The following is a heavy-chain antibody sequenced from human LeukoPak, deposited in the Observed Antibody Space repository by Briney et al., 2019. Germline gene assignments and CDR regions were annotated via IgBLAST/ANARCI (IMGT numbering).Heavy chain of an antibody. V-gene: IGHV4-30-4*01. CDR3: ARHAKGGKYCSGTTCYMEGRPTYYFEY. CDR1: GGSISSGDYY. J-gene: IGHJ4*02. Sequence: SQTLSLTCTVSGGSISSGDYYWSWIRQPPGKGLEYIGYIYYSGSTYYNPSLKSRVTILLDTSKNQFSLKLSSVTAADTAVYYCARHAKGGKYCSGTTCYMEGRPTYYFEYWGQGTLVTVSS. CDR2: IYYSGST. D-gene: IGHD2-2*02.